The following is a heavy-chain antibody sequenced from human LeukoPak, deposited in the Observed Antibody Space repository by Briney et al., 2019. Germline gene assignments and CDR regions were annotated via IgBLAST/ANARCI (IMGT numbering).Heavy chain of an antibody. V-gene: IGHV3-73*01. CDR2: IRSKANSYAT. CDR3: TRLMAGFDP. D-gene: IGHD2-8*01. Sequence: GGSLKLSCAASGFTFSGSAMHWVRQASGKGLEWVGRIRSKANSYATAYAASVKGRFTISRDDSKNTAYLQMNSLKTEDTAVYYCTRLMAGFDPWGQGTLVTVSS. CDR1: GFTFSGSA. J-gene: IGHJ5*02.